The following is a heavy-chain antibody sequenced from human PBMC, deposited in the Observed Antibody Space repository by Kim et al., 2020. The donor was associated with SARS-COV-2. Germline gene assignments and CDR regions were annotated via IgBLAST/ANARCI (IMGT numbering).Heavy chain of an antibody. D-gene: IGHD5-18*01. CDR3: ARDRLTAMVFNYYYGVDV. CDR1: GYTFTSYD. Sequence: ASVKVSCKASGYTFTSYDINWVRQATGQGLEWMGWMNPNSGNTGYAQRFQGRVTMTRNTSISTAYMELSSLRSEDTAVYYCARDRLTAMVFNYYYGVDVWGQGTTVTVSS. CDR2: MNPNSGNT. V-gene: IGHV1-8*01. J-gene: IGHJ6*02.